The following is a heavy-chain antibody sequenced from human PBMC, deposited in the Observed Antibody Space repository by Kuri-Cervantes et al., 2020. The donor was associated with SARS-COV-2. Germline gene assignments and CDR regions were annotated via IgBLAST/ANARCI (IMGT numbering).Heavy chain of an antibody. CDR2: TYCSGST. V-gene: IGHV4-59*01. CDR3: ARGLRGGSLDY. D-gene: IGHD2-15*01. CDR1: GGSISSYY. J-gene: IGHJ4*02. Sequence: GSLRLSCTVSGGSISSYYWSWIRQPPGKGLEWIGYTYCSGSTNYNPSLKSRVTISVDTSKNQFSLKLSSVTAADTAVYYCARGLRGGSLDYWGQGTLVTVSS.